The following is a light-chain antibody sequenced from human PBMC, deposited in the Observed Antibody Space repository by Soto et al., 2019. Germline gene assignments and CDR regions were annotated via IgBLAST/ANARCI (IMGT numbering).Light chain of an antibody. CDR3: SSYAGSSTFV. Sequence: QSVLTQPASVSASPGQSIAISCTGSSNDVGHYNLVSWFQHHPGKAPKLIIYEVNERPSGVSSRFSGSKSGNTASLTISGLQAEDEGDYYCSSYAGSSTFVFGTGTKLTVL. CDR1: SNDVGHYNL. J-gene: IGLJ3*02. V-gene: IGLV2-23*02. CDR2: EVN.